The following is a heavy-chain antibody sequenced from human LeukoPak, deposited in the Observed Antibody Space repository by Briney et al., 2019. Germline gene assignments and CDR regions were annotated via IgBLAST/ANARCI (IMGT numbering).Heavy chain of an antibody. CDR3: AKGRTLVVVPAAKVGFDY. V-gene: IGHV3-23*01. Sequence: GGSLRLSCAASGFTFSSYAMSWVRQAPGKGLDWVSAISGSGGSTYYADSVKGRFTISRDNSKNTLYLQMNSLRAEDTAVYYCAKGRTLVVVPAAKVGFDYWGQGTLVTVSS. D-gene: IGHD2-2*01. CDR1: GFTFSSYA. J-gene: IGHJ4*02. CDR2: ISGSGGST.